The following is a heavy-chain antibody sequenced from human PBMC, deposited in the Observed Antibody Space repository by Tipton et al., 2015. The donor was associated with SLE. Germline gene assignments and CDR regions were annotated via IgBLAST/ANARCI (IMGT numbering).Heavy chain of an antibody. D-gene: IGHD1-26*01. CDR2: FYPGGST. CDR3: AREGDSGSYKTYFDY. J-gene: IGHJ4*02. CDR1: GDSISNYY. Sequence: TLSLTCTVSGDSISNYYWSWIRQSAGKGLEWMGRFYPGGSTYYNPSLQSRVTISVDTSKNQFSLKLSSVTAADTAVYYCAREGDSGSYKTYFDYWGQGTLVTVSS. V-gene: IGHV4-4*07.